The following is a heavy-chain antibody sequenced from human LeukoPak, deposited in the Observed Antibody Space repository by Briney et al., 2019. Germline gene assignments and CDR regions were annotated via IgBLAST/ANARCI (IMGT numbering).Heavy chain of an antibody. Sequence: GGSLRLSCAASGFTFSSYGMSWVRQAPGKGLEWVAFIRFDGGTKYYADSVKGRFTISRDNSKNTVYLQVNSLRAEDTAVYYCAKDHGSGSQYNSLLDYWGQGTLVTVSS. CDR1: GFTFSSYG. V-gene: IGHV3-30*02. CDR2: IRFDGGTK. D-gene: IGHD3-10*01. CDR3: AKDHGSGSQYNSLLDY. J-gene: IGHJ4*02.